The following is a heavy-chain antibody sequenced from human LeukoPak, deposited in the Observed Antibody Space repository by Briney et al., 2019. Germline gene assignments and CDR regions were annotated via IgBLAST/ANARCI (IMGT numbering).Heavy chain of an antibody. CDR3: ARDSRSLRPLDY. V-gene: IGHV4-31*03. J-gene: IGHJ4*02. Sequence: SETLSLTCTVSGGSISSGGYYWIWIRQHPGKGREWTGYIYDSGSTYYNPSLKSRVTISVDTSKNQFSLKMSSVTAADTAVYYCARDSRSLRPLDYWGQGTLVTVSS. CDR1: GGSISSGGYY. CDR2: IYDSGST. D-gene: IGHD6-25*01.